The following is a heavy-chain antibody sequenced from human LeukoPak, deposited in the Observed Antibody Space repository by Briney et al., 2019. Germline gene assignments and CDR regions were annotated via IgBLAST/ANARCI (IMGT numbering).Heavy chain of an antibody. CDR1: GGSISSYY. CDR3: AGRSARYFDS. D-gene: IGHD1-26*01. J-gene: IGHJ4*02. CDR2: IYYSGST. Sequence: MSSETLSLTCTVSGGSISSYYWSWIRQPPGKGLEWIGYIYYSGSTNYNPSLRSRVTISVDTSKNQFSLKLSSVTAADTAVYYCAGRSARYFDSWGQGTPVTVSS. V-gene: IGHV4-59*01.